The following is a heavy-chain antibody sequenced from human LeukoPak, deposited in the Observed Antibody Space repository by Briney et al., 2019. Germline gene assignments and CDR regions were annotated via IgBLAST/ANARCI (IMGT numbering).Heavy chain of an antibody. CDR1: GFTVSSNY. CDR3: ARDRAPPTSWYFDL. Sequence: GGSLRLSCVVSGFTVSSNYASWVRQAPGKGLEWVSIIYSDGTTYYADSVKGRFTISRDNSKNTLYLQMNSLRAEDTAMYYCARDRAPPTSWYFDLWGRGTLVTVSS. CDR2: IYSDGTT. D-gene: IGHD3-10*01. V-gene: IGHV3-53*01. J-gene: IGHJ2*01.